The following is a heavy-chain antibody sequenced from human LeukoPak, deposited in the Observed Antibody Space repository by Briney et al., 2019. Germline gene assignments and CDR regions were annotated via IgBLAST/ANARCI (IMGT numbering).Heavy chain of an antibody. Sequence: SETLSLTCTVSGGSISSYYWSWIRQPPGKGLEWIGYIYYSGSTNYNPSLKSRVTISVDTSKNQFSLKLSSVTAADTAVYFCARGVVIAPQTFDYWGQGTLVTVSS. V-gene: IGHV4-59*01. J-gene: IGHJ4*02. CDR2: IYYSGST. CDR1: GGSISSYY. CDR3: ARGVVIAPQTFDY. D-gene: IGHD2-21*01.